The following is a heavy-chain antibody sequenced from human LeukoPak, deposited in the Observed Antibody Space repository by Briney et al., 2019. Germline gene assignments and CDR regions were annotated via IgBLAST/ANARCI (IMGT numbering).Heavy chain of an antibody. CDR2: ISYDGSNK. V-gene: IGHV3-30*18. D-gene: IGHD6-19*01. Sequence: TGGPLTLGCTASGSTFRWYGVHWVRQATRKGLEWVAVISYDGSNKYYADSVKRRFTIPSNNSKTTLYLQMNSLRAEDTAVYSCAKDAFSSGWELFDYWGQGTLVTVSS. CDR3: AKDAFSSGWELFDY. J-gene: IGHJ4*02. CDR1: GSTFRWYG.